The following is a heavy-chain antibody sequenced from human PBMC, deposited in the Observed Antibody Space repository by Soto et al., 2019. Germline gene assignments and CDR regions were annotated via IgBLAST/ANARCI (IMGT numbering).Heavy chain of an antibody. V-gene: IGHV3-30*18. CDR3: AKGSEVARQELDY. D-gene: IGHD2-15*01. CDR2: ISSDGSDK. Sequence: QVQLVESGGGVVQPGRSLRLSCAASGFTFSNFGMHWVRQAPGKWLEWVAVISSDGSDKYYSDSVKGRFTISRDNSKNTLFLQMNSLRVEDTAVYYCAKGSEVARQELDYWGQGTLVTVSS. J-gene: IGHJ4*02. CDR1: GFTFSNFG.